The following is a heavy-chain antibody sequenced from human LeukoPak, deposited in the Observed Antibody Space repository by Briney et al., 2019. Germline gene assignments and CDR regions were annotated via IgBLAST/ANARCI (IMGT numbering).Heavy chain of an antibody. D-gene: IGHD2-15*01. J-gene: IGHJ4*02. V-gene: IGHV1-18*01. CDR1: GYTFSSYG. CDR2: ISAYNGNT. CDR3: ARNLGSVDVGDY. Sequence: ASVTVSCKASGYTFSSYGISWVRQAPGQGLEWMGWISAYNGNTNYAQNLQGRVTMTTDTSTSTAYMELRSLRSDDTAVYYCARNLGSVDVGDYWGQGTLVTVSS.